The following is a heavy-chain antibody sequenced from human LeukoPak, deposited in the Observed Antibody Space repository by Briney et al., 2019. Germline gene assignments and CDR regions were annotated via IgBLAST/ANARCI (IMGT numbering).Heavy chain of an antibody. Sequence: SVKVSCKASGYTFTSYDIQWVRQATGQGLEWMGWMNPNSGNTGYAQRFQGRVTMTRDTSISTAYMELSSLRSEDTAVYYCARKGKVTAGTHYFDYWGQGTLVTVSS. CDR2: MNPNSGNT. V-gene: IGHV1-8*01. CDR3: ARKGKVTAGTHYFDY. CDR1: GYTFTSYD. J-gene: IGHJ4*02. D-gene: IGHD2-21*02.